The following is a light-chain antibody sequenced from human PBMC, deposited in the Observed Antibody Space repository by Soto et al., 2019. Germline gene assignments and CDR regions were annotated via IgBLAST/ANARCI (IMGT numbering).Light chain of an antibody. V-gene: IGLV2-8*01. CDR1: ISDVGGYNY. Sequence: SALTQPPSASGSPGQSVTISCTGTISDVGGYNYVSWYQQHPGKAPKLMIYEVSKRPSGVPDRFSGSKSGNTASLPVSGLQAEDEADYYCSSYAGSNNFGVFGPGTKV. J-gene: IGLJ1*01. CDR3: SSYAGSNNFGV. CDR2: EVS.